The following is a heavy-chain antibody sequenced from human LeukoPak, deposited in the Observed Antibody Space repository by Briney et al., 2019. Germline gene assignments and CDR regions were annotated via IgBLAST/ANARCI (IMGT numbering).Heavy chain of an antibody. CDR3: VRHNAARAFDI. Sequence: PGGSLRLSCAASGFTFSNYAFSWVRQAPGKGLEWVSGISGSGSSTYYADSVKGRFTISRDNAKNTLYLQMNSLRPEDTAVYYCVRHNAARAFDIWGQGTMVIVSS. CDR1: GFTFSNYA. CDR2: ISGSGSST. V-gene: IGHV3-23*01. J-gene: IGHJ3*02. D-gene: IGHD1-1*01.